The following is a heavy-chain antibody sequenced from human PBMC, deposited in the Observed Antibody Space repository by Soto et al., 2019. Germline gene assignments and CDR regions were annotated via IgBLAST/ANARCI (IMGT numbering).Heavy chain of an antibody. Sequence: TGGSLRLSCAASGFTFRTYAMNWVRQAPGKGLEWVSGISGSGSGTYYADSVKGRFTISRDNSKNTLYLQMNSLRAEDTAVYYCAKDRTVYYDFWSGPPSPDVWGQGTTVTVSS. CDR3: AKDRTVYYDFWSGPPSPDV. V-gene: IGHV3-23*01. CDR1: GFTFRTYA. CDR2: ISGSGSGT. D-gene: IGHD3-3*01. J-gene: IGHJ6*02.